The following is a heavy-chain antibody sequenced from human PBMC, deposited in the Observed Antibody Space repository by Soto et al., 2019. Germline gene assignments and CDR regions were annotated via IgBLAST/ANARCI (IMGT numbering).Heavy chain of an antibody. CDR2: ISWNSGSI. D-gene: IGHD4-17*01. Sequence: PVGSLRLSCAASGFTFDDYAMHWVRQAPGKGLEWVSGISWNSGSIGYADSVKGRFTISRDNAKNSLYLQMNSLRAEDTALYYCAKAIDYGDYASDYWGQGTLVTVSS. J-gene: IGHJ4*02. CDR3: AKAIDYGDYASDY. CDR1: GFTFDDYA. V-gene: IGHV3-9*01.